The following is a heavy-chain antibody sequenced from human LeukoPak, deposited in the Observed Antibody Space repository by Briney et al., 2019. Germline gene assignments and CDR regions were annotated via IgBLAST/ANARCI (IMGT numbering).Heavy chain of an antibody. J-gene: IGHJ4*02. D-gene: IGHD1-7*01. CDR3: ARGYNWNYVDYFDY. CDR2: IWYDGSNK. V-gene: IGHV3-33*08. Sequence: PGGSLRLSCAASGFAFSSYWMHWVRQAPGKGLEWVAVIWYDGSNKYYADSVKGRFTISRDNSKNTLYLQMNSLRAEDTAVYYCARGYNWNYVDYFDYWGQGTLVTVSS. CDR1: GFAFSSYW.